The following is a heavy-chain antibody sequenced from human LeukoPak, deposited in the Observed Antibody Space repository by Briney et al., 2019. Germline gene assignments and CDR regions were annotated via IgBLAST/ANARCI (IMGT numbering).Heavy chain of an antibody. CDR2: IYYSGST. CDR3: ARDAAALDY. Sequence: KASETLSLTCTVSGGSISSGDYYWSWIRPPPGKGLEWIGYIYYSGSTYYNPSLKSRVIISVDTSKNQFSLTLSSVTAAATAVYYCARDAAALDYWGQGTLVTVSS. J-gene: IGHJ4*02. D-gene: IGHD6-13*01. CDR1: GGSISSGDYY. V-gene: IGHV4-30-4*08.